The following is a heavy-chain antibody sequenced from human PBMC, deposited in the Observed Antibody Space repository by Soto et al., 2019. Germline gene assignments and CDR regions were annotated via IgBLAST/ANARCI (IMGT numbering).Heavy chain of an antibody. CDR1: GGSFSGYY. CDR2: VNHRGST. Sequence: QVQLQQWGAGLLKPSETLTRTCAVYGGSFSGYYWSWIRQPPGKGLEWIGEVNHRGSTHYNPSLKSRVTISVDTSKNQFALKLSSVTAPDTAVYYCARGGSMGYVYWGQGTLVTVSS. V-gene: IGHV4-34*01. J-gene: IGHJ4*02. D-gene: IGHD2-15*01. CDR3: ARGGSMGYVY.